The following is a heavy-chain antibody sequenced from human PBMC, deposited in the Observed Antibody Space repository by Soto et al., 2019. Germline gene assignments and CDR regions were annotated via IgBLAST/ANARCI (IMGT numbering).Heavy chain of an antibody. J-gene: IGHJ4*02. CDR2: IIPIFGTA. D-gene: IGHD1-7*01. V-gene: IGHV1-69*13. CDR3: ATTREGITGTCDY. CDR1: GDTFGRNA. Sequence: GASVKVSCKASGDTFGRNAIHWVRQAPGQGLEWMGGIIPIFGTANYAQKFQGRVTITADESTSTAYMELSSLRSEDTAVYYCATTREGITGTCDYWGQGTLVTVSS.